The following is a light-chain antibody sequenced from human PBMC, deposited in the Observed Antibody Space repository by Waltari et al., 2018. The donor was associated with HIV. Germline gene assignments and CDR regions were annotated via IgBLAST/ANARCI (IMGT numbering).Light chain of an antibody. CDR2: GKN. J-gene: IGLJ2*01. V-gene: IGLV1-44*01. CDR1: SSNIGSNP. CDR3: ASWDDSLNGPV. Sequence: QSVLTQPPSTSGTPGQRVTISCSGSSSNIGSNPVSWFQQFPGKAPKVLIYGKNQRPSGVPDRFSGSKSGTSASLAIGGLQSEDEADYYCASWDDSLNGPVFGGGTTLTVL.